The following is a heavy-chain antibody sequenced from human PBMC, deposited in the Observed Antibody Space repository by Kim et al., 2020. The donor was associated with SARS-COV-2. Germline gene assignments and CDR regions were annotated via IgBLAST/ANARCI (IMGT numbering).Heavy chain of an antibody. D-gene: IGHD3-3*01. CDR3: ARDSSWNHLLDFFHFDY. J-gene: IGHJ4*01. CDR1: GFPFSIYR. CDR2: IKQDGSDQ. V-gene: IGHV3-7*03. Sequence: GGSLRLSCAASGFPFSIYRMSWVRQAPGKGLEWVAQIKQDGSDQYYVDSVKGRFTISRDNDRNSLPLEMTRLRVEDTAMYYCARDSSWNHLLDFFHFDY.